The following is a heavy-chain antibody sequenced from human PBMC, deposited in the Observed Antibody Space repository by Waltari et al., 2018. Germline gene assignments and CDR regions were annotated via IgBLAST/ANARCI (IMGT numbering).Heavy chain of an antibody. CDR2: IYSGGRT. D-gene: IGHD3-10*01. CDR3: ARDALVQGAGDAFDI. CDR1: GFTVRSNY. V-gene: IGHV3-53*01. Sequence: EVQLVESGGGLIQPGGSLRLSCAASGFTVRSNYMSWVRQAPGKWLEWVSVIYSGGRTYYADSVKGRFTISRDNSKNTLYLQMNSLRAEDTAVYYCARDALVQGAGDAFDIWGQGTMVTVSS. J-gene: IGHJ3*02.